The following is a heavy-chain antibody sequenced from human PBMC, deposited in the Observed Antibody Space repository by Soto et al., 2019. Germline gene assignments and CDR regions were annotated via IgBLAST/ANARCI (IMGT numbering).Heavy chain of an antibody. V-gene: IGHV3-23*01. D-gene: IGHD2-15*01. CDR2: VSGSGGAT. CDR3: AKIARYCSGGSCYHFDY. CDR1: GFTFSNYG. J-gene: IGHJ4*02. Sequence: QSGGSLRLSCAGSGFTFSNYGMTWVRQAAGKGLEWVSAVSGSGGATYYADSVKGRFTISKDISKDTVYQQMNRLRAEDTAVYYCAKIARYCSGGSCYHFDYWGQGTLVTVSS.